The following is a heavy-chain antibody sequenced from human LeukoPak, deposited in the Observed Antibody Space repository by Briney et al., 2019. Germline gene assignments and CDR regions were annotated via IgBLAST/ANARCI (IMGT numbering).Heavy chain of an antibody. CDR2: IQYDGSNK. V-gene: IGHV3-30*02. CDR3: AKSPDDYGDLYFDY. D-gene: IGHD4-17*01. Sequence: PGGSLRLSCAASGFTFSSYGMHWVRQAPGKGLEWVAFIQYDGSNKYYADSVKGRFTISRDNSKNTLYLQMNSLRAEDTAVYYCAKSPDDYGDLYFDYWGQGTLVTVSS. CDR1: GFTFSSYG. J-gene: IGHJ4*02.